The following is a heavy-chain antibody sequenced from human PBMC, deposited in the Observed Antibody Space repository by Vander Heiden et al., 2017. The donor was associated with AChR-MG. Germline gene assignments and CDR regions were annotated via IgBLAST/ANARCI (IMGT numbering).Heavy chain of an antibody. J-gene: IGHJ5*02. CDR2: INGRGDGT. CDR3: ATVGGGPNVGGDFFDP. Sequence: ERQLWESGGGLVQPGGSLRLSCTTSGFTFNTLAMSWFHPGRGKGVEWVSGINGRGDGTYYTESVKGRFIISRDESKKTLYLQMNSLTPEDTAVYYCATVGGGPNVGGDFFDPWGQGTVVTVSS. V-gene: IGHV3-23*01. CDR1: GFTFNTLA. D-gene: IGHD3-10*02.